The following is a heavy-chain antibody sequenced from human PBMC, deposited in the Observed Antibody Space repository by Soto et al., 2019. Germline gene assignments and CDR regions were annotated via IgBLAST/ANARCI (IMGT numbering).Heavy chain of an antibody. Sequence: GGSLRLSFAASGFTFSSYAMHWVRQAPGKGLEWVAVISYDGSNKYYADSVKGRFTISRDNSKNTLYLQMNSLRAEDTAVYYCARDRGRGAFDIWGQGTMVTVSS. CDR3: ARDRGRGAFDI. CDR2: ISYDGSNK. D-gene: IGHD3-10*01. CDR1: GFTFSSYA. V-gene: IGHV3-30*04. J-gene: IGHJ3*02.